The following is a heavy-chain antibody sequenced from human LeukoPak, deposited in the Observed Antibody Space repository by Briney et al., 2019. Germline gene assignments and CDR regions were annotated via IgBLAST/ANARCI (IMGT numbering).Heavy chain of an antibody. D-gene: IGHD6-13*01. Sequence: GGSLRLSCAASGFTFSSYAMSWVRQAPGKGLEWVSAISGSGGSTYYADSVKGRFTISRDNSKNTLYLQMNSLRAEDTAVYYCAKPSSSWYSSTPYYFDYWGQGTLVTVSS. J-gene: IGHJ4*02. CDR3: AKPSSSWYSSTPYYFDY. CDR2: ISGSGGST. CDR1: GFTFSSYA. V-gene: IGHV3-23*01.